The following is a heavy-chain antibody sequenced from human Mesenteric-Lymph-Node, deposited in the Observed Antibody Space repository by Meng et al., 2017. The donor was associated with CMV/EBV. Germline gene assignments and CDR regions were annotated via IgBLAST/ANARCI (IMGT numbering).Heavy chain of an antibody. J-gene: IGHJ5*02. CDR2: IIPIFGTA. Sequence: VKVSCKASGGTFSSYAISWVRQAPGQGLEWMGGIIPIFGTANYAQKFQGRVTITTDESTSTAYMELSSLRSEDTAVYYCARVAKYDFWSGEYNWFDPWGQGTLVTVSS. CDR1: GGTFSSYA. V-gene: IGHV1-69*13. D-gene: IGHD3-3*01. CDR3: ARVAKYDFWSGEYNWFDP.